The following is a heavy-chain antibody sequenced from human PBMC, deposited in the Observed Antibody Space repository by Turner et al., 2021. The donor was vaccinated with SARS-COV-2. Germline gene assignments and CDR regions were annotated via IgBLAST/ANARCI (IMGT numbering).Heavy chain of an antibody. CDR1: GYTLTYLS. CDR2: FDPEDGET. J-gene: IGHJ6*02. D-gene: IGHD6-19*01. V-gene: IGHV1-24*01. CDR3: AKGVAVAGTPSKYYYNDGMDV. Sequence: QVQLVQSGAEVKKPGASVKVSCKVSGYTLTYLSMHLVRQAPGKGLEWMGGFDPEDGETIYAKKFQGRVTMTEDTTKDTAYMEQRSLRYEDTAGNYCAKGVAVAGTPSKYYYNDGMDVWGQGTTVTVSS.